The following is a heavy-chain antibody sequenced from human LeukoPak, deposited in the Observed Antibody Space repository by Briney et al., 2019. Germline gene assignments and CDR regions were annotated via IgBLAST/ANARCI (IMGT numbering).Heavy chain of an antibody. V-gene: IGHV3-21*01. CDR3: ARGGYSSSWPHIENYYYYMDV. CDR2: ISSSSSYI. CDR1: GFTFSSYS. J-gene: IGHJ6*03. Sequence: GGSLRLSCAASGFTFSSYSMNWVRQAPGKGLEWVSSISSSSSYIYYADSVKGRFTISRDNAKNSLYLQMNSLRAEDTAVYYCARGGYSSSWPHIENYYYYMDVWGKGTTVTVSS. D-gene: IGHD6-13*01.